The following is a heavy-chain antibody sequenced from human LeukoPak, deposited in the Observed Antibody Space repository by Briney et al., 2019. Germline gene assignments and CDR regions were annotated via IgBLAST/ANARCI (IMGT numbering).Heavy chain of an antibody. CDR1: GGSISSGGYY. Sequence: SETLSLTCTVSGGSISSGGYYWSWIRQHPGKGLEWIGYIYYSGSTYYNPSLKSRVTISVDTSKNQFSLKLSSVTAADTAVYYCARENQLGSGSYPGRFDPWGQGTLVTVSS. CDR2: IYYSGST. CDR3: ARENQLGSGSYPGRFDP. D-gene: IGHD3-10*01. J-gene: IGHJ5*02. V-gene: IGHV4-31*03.